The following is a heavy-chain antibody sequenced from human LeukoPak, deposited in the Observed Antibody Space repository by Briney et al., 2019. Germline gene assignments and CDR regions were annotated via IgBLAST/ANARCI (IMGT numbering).Heavy chain of an antibody. CDR1: GGSISSGGYY. Sequence: SQTLSLTCTVSGGSISSGGYYWSWIRQHPGKGLEWIGYIYYSGSTYYNPSLKSRVTISVDTSKNQFSLKLSSVTAAGTAVCYCARASNLYYYDSSGPPGWFDPWGQGTLVTVSS. V-gene: IGHV4-31*03. J-gene: IGHJ5*02. CDR2: IYYSGST. CDR3: ARASNLYYYDSSGPPGWFDP. D-gene: IGHD3-22*01.